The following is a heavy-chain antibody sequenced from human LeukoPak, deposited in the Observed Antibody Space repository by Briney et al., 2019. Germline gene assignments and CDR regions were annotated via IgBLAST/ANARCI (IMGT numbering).Heavy chain of an antibody. D-gene: IGHD3-10*01. CDR3: ARDLSFGAPYNWFDP. CDR2: INNDGSTT. Sequence: GGPLRLSCVASGFTFNNNWMHWVRQAPGKGLVWVSRINNDGSTTSYADSVKGRFTISRDNAKNTLYLQMNNLRAEDTAVYYCARDLSFGAPYNWFDPWGQGTLVTVSS. CDR1: GFTFNNNW. V-gene: IGHV3-74*01. J-gene: IGHJ5*02.